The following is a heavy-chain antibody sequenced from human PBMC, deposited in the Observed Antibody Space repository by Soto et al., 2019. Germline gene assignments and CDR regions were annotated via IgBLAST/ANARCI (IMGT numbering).Heavy chain of an antibody. CDR1: GFTFSSYA. Sequence: QVQLVESGGGVVQPGRSLRLSCAASGFTFSSYAMHWVRQAPGKGLEWVAVISYDGSNKYYADSVKGRFTISRDNSKNTLYRQMNSLRAEDTAVYYCAREDDILTGYLDYWGQGTLVTVSS. J-gene: IGHJ4*02. CDR3: AREDDILTGYLDY. V-gene: IGHV3-30-3*01. CDR2: ISYDGSNK. D-gene: IGHD3-9*01.